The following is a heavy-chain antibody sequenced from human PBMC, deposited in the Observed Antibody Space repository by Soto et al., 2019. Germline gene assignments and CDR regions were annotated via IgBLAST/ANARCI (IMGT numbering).Heavy chain of an antibody. CDR2: IYHNGNT. Sequence: SETLSLTCAVSGDAISSSNWWSWVRQPPGKGLEWIGEIYHNGNTNYNPSLKSRVTISRDSAKNSLYLQMNSLRAEDTAMYYCARVPSSGWPYFFDYWGLGTLVTVSS. CDR1: GDAISSSNW. CDR3: ARVPSSGWPYFFDY. V-gene: IGHV4-4*02. J-gene: IGHJ4*02. D-gene: IGHD6-19*01.